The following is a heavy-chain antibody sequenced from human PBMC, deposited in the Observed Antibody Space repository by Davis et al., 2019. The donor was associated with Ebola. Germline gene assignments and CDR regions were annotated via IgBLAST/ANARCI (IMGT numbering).Heavy chain of an antibody. CDR3: AALDTTLNDYGMDV. CDR2: IFHTGVA. V-gene: IGHV4-59*08. D-gene: IGHD5-18*01. J-gene: IGHJ6*02. CDR1: GASVNTYY. Sequence: SETLSLTCTVSGASVNTYYWSWVRQPPGKRLEWIGYIFHTGVADYNPSLKSRVTISVDTSKNQFSLKLSSVTAADTAVYYCAALDTTLNDYGMDVWGQGTTVTVSS.